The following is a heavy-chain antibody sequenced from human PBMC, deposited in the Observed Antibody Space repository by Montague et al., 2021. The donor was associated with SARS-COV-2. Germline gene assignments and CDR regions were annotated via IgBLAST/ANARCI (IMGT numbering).Heavy chain of an antibody. Sequence: SETLSLTCTVSGGSISSSNYYWGWIRQPPGKGLEWIGNMYYSGSTYYNPSLKSRVTISIDTSKYQFSLKLSSVTAADTAEYYCARDDIVLQGVTKGMDVWGQGTTVTVSS. CDR3: ARDDIVLQGVTKGMDV. CDR1: GGSISSSNYY. V-gene: IGHV4-39*07. J-gene: IGHJ6*02. D-gene: IGHD3-10*01. CDR2: MYYSGST.